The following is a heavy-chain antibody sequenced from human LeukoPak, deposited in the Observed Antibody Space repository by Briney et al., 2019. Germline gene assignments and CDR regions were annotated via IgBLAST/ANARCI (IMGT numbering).Heavy chain of an antibody. D-gene: IGHD5-24*01. Sequence: SGGSLRLSCAASGFTFSSYAMHWVRQAPGKGLECVAVISDDGSNKYYADSVKGRFTISRDNSKNTLYLQMNSLRAEDTAVYYCARDVEMAHWGQGNLVTVSS. CDR1: GFTFSSYA. CDR3: ARDVEMAH. J-gene: IGHJ4*02. V-gene: IGHV3-30-3*01. CDR2: ISDDGSNK.